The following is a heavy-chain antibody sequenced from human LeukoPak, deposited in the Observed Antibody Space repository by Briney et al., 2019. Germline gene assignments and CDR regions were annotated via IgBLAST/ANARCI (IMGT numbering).Heavy chain of an antibody. CDR2: INPSGGST. V-gene: IGHV1-46*01. CDR3: ARDHLKRNYGLQPFDY. CDR1: GYSFTSFY. D-gene: IGHD3-10*01. J-gene: IGHJ4*02. Sequence: ASVKVSCKASGYSFTSFYIHWVRQAPAQGLEWMGIINPSGGSTTYAQKFQGRVTMTRDTSTSTVYMELSSLRSEDTAVYYCARDHLKRNYGLQPFDYWGQGTLVTVSS.